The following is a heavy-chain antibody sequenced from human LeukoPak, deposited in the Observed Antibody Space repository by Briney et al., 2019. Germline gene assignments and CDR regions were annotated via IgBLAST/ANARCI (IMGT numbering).Heavy chain of an antibody. CDR3: AKEIYYGSGSYPDY. J-gene: IGHJ4*02. CDR1: GFTFSSYG. CDR2: ISNDGNNK. Sequence: QSGGSLRLSCEASGFTFSSYGIHWVRQAPGKGLEWVAAISNDGNNKYYADSVKGRFTISRDNPKNTLYLQMNSLRAEDTAVYYCAKEIYYGSGSYPDYWGQGTLVIVSS. D-gene: IGHD3-10*01. V-gene: IGHV3-30*18.